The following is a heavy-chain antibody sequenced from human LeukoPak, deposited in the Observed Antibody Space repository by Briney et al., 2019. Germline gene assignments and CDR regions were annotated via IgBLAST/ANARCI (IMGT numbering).Heavy chain of an antibody. CDR3: AKMGPADEYCSSTSCSILDY. CDR2: ISGSGGST. V-gene: IGHV3-23*01. J-gene: IGHJ4*02. D-gene: IGHD2-2*01. CDR1: GFTFSSYA. Sequence: PGGSLRLSCAASGFTFSSYAMSWVRQAPGKGLEWVSTISGSGGSTYYADSVKGRFTISRDKSKNTLYLQMNSLRAEDTAVYYCAKMGPADEYCSSTSCSILDYWGQGTLVTVSS.